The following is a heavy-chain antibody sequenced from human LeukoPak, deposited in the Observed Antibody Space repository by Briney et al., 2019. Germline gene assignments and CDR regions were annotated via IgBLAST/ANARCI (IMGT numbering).Heavy chain of an antibody. Sequence: SQTLSLTCTVSGVSIITNYWSWLRQSPGKGLEWVGNIYYTGGATYNPSLQTPVTISLDTSKNQFSLTLNSVTAADTAIYYCAREGSVSTGRWKNYYHFTDVWGKGTTVIVSS. J-gene: IGHJ6*03. V-gene: IGHV4-59*01. CDR1: GVSIITNY. CDR3: AREGSVSTGRWKNYYHFTDV. CDR2: IYYTGGA. D-gene: IGHD2-8*02.